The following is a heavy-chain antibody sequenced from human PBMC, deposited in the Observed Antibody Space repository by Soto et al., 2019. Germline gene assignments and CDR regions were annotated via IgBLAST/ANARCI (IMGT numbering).Heavy chain of an antibody. Sequence: QVQLMQSGAEVKKPGSSVKVSCKASGGTISTNVISWVRQAPGQGLEWMGEIMPIFAAPNNAQKFQGRLTITADTSTTTVYMELRSLTSEDTAVYFCATGALYCSGGICYPDDWGQGTLVIVSS. D-gene: IGHD2-15*01. CDR2: IMPIFAAP. CDR3: ATGALYCSGGICYPDD. CDR1: GGTISTNV. V-gene: IGHV1-69*06. J-gene: IGHJ4*02.